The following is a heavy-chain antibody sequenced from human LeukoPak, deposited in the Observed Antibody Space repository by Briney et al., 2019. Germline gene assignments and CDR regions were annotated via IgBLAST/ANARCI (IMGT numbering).Heavy chain of an antibody. J-gene: IGHJ4*02. D-gene: IGHD5-18*01. CDR3: AKAGPAMAPRGGYFNFDY. CDR2: ITCSGGRT. V-gene: IGHV3-23*01. CDR1: GFTFSSYA. Sequence: GGSLRLSCAASGFTFSSYAMRWVRQAPGKGLEWVSAITCSGGRTYYADSVKGRFTISRDNSKNTLYLQMNSLRAEDTALYYCAKAGPAMAPRGGYFNFDYWGQGTLVTVSS.